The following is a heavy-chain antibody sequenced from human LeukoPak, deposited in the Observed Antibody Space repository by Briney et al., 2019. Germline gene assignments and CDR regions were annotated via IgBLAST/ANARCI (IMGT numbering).Heavy chain of an antibody. CDR2: IYYSGST. V-gene: IGHV4-30-4*08. D-gene: IGHD3-3*01. Sequence: PSQTLSLTCTVSGGSISSGDYYWSWIRQPPGKGLEWIGYIYYSGSTYYNPSLKSRVTISVDTSKNQFSLKLSSVTAADTAVYYCARGGRYDFWSGYSLYYFDYWGQGTLVTVSS. CDR1: GGSISSGDYY. CDR3: ARGGRYDFWSGYSLYYFDY. J-gene: IGHJ4*02.